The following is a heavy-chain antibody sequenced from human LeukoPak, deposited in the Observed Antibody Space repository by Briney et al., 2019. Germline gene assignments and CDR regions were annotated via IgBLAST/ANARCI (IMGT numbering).Heavy chain of an antibody. J-gene: IGHJ4*02. D-gene: IGHD2-2*01. CDR3: ARVGGHCTSTSCPPPDY. V-gene: IGHV3-21*01. CDR2: IDSSSRYI. Sequence: PGGSLRLSCAASGFTFSSYNMDWVRQAPGKGLEWVSFIDSSSRYIYQADSVKGRSTISRDNAKSSVFLQMNSLRAEDTAVYYCARVGGHCTSTSCPPPDYWGQGTLVTVSS. CDR1: GFTFSSYN.